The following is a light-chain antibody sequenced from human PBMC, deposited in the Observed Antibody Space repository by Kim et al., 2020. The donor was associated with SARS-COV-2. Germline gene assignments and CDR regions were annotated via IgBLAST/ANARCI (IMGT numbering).Light chain of an antibody. V-gene: IGLV2-14*01. J-gene: IGLJ3*02. CDR2: DVS. CDR3: GSYTSSSTWV. Sequence: QSALTQPASVSGSPGQSITISCTGTSSDIGGYNYVSWYQQHPGKAPKLMIYDVSERPSGVSNRFSGSKSGNTASLTISGLQAEDEADYYCGSYTSSSTWVFGGGTKVTVL. CDR1: SSDIGGYNY.